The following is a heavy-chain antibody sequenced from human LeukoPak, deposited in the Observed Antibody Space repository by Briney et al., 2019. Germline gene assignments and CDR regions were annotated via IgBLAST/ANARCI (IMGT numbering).Heavy chain of an antibody. Sequence: PSETLSLTCAVYGGSFSGYYWSWIRQPPGKGLEWIGEINHSGSTNYNPSLKSRVTISVDTSKNQFSLKLSSVTAADTAVYCCARGLIPGPSTTFDYWGQGTLVTVSS. D-gene: IGHD1-14*01. V-gene: IGHV4-34*01. J-gene: IGHJ4*02. CDR3: ARGLIPGPSTTFDY. CDR1: GGSFSGYY. CDR2: INHSGST.